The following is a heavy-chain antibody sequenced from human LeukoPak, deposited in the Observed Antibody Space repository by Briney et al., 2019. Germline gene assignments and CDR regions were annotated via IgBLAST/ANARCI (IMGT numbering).Heavy chain of an antibody. CDR3: ARDHEDVYGSGSYKL. CDR2: ISAYNGKT. CDR1: GYPFISFG. D-gene: IGHD3-10*01. Sequence: ASVKVSCKAAGYPFISFGISWVRQAPGQGLEWMGWISAYNGKTEFAQRFQDRVTMTTDTSTTTAYMELRSLRSDDTAMYYCARDHEDVYGSGSYKLWGQGTRVTVSS. J-gene: IGHJ4*02. V-gene: IGHV1-18*01.